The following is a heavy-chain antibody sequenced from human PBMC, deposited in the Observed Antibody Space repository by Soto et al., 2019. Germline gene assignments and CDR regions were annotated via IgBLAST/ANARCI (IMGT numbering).Heavy chain of an antibody. V-gene: IGHV1-69*01. CDR3: ARETPSTSAAYFYYGLDV. Sequence: QVQLVQSGAEVKKAGSSVQVSCKTSGGTFSSYFINWVRQAPGQGLEWVGGIIPGFGTAYYAERFQGRVTIAADESTTTVYMELSSLRSDDTAVYYCARETPSTSAAYFYYGLDVWGQGTTVTVPS. CDR2: IIPGFGTA. D-gene: IGHD2-2*01. CDR1: GGTFSSYF. J-gene: IGHJ6*02.